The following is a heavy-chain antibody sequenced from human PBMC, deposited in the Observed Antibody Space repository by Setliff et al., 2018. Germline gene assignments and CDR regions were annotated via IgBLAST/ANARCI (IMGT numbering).Heavy chain of an antibody. Sequence: ASVKVSCKASGYTFTGYYIHWVRQAPGQGLEWMGWISAYAQKFQGRVTMTTDTSTNTAFMELRSLRSDDTAVYYCTRGPKDFVVPPTANIFDYWGQGTVVTVSS. CDR2: ISAY. CDR1: GYTFTGYY. V-gene: IGHV1-18*04. J-gene: IGHJ4*02. D-gene: IGHD2-2*01. CDR3: TRGPKDFVVPPTANIFDY.